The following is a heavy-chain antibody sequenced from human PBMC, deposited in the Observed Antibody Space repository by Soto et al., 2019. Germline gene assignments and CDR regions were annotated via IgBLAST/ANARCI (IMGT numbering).Heavy chain of an antibody. CDR3: AKYSPASGAGTTDY. D-gene: IGHD1-1*01. V-gene: IGHV3-30*18. Sequence: GGSLRLSCAASGFTFSSYGMHWVRQAPGKGLEWVAVISYDGSNKYYADSVKGRFTISRDNSKNTLYLQMNSLRAEDTAVYYCAKYSPASGAGTTDYWGQGTLVTVSS. CDR2: ISYDGSNK. J-gene: IGHJ4*02. CDR1: GFTFSSYG.